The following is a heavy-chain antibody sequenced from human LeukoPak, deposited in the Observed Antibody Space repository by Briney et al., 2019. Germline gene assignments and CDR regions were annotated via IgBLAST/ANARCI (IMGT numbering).Heavy chain of an antibody. Sequence: PGESLRLSCAASGFTFSDSAMSWVRQAPGKGLEWVSSISGSGGSTYYADSVKGRCAISRDNSKNTLFLQVNSLRAEDTAIYYCAKGGHRYDFWRFAYWGQGTLVSVSS. D-gene: IGHD3-3*01. CDR1: GFTFSDSA. V-gene: IGHV3-23*01. CDR3: AKGGHRYDFWRFAY. CDR2: ISGSGGST. J-gene: IGHJ4*02.